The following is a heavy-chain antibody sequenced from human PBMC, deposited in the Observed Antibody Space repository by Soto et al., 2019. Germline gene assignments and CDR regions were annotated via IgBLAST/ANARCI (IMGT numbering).Heavy chain of an antibody. D-gene: IGHD3-3*01. Sequence: SCKASVYTFTSYDLNWVRQATGQGLEWMGCMNPNSGKTGYAQKFQGRVTMTRNTSISTAYMELSSLRSDDTAVYYCARGLNHYDFWSGYYTGPYYYRMDVWGQGTTVTVSS. CDR3: ARGLNHYDFWSGYYTGPYYYRMDV. V-gene: IGHV1-8*01. CDR2: MNPNSGKT. J-gene: IGHJ6*02. CDR1: VYTFTSYD.